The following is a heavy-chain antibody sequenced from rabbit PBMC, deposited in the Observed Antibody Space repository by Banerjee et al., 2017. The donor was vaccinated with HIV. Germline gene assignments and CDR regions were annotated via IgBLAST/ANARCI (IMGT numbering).Heavy chain of an antibody. CDR3: ARRPTMTLVVNL. J-gene: IGHJ4*01. V-gene: IGHV1S45*01. CDR1: GFSFSSVYD. Sequence: QEQLEESGGDLVKPEGSLTLTCTASGFSFSSVYDMCWVRQAPGKGLEWIACIDTSSGNTVYATWAKGRFTISKTSSTTVTLQMTSLTAADTATYFCARRPTMTLVVNLWGQGTLVTVS. D-gene: IGHD2-1*01. CDR2: IDTSSGNT.